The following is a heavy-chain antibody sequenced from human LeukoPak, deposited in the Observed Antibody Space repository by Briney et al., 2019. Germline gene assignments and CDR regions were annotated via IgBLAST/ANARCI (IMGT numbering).Heavy chain of an antibody. Sequence: ASVKVSCKVSGYTLTELSMHRVRQAPGKGLEWMGGFDPEDGETIYAQKFQGRVTMTEDTSTDTAYMELSSLRSEDTAVYYCATDRPLPYYDSSGPSYFDYWGQGTLVTVSS. CDR3: ATDRPLPYYDSSGPSYFDY. J-gene: IGHJ4*02. CDR2: FDPEDGET. V-gene: IGHV1-24*01. D-gene: IGHD3-22*01. CDR1: GYTLTELS.